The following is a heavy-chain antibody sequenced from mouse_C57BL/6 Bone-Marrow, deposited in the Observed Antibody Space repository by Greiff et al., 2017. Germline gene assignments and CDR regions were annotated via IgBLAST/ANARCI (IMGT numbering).Heavy chain of an antibody. J-gene: IGHJ3*01. CDR1: GYSITSGYD. CDR2: ISYSGST. D-gene: IGHD2-3*01. CDR3: ARGGYYDWVWFAY. Sequence: EVKLQESGPGMVKPSQSLSLTCTVTGYSITSGYDWHWIRHFPGNKLEWMGYISYSGSTNYNPSLKSRISITHDTSKNHFFLKLNSVTTEDTATYYCARGGYYDWVWFAYWGQGTLVTVSA. V-gene: IGHV3-1*01.